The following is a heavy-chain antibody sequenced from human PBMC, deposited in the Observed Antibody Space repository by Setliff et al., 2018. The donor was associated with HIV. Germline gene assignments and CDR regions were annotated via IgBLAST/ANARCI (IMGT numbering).Heavy chain of an antibody. D-gene: IGHD4-17*01. V-gene: IGHV4-4*09. J-gene: IGHJ2*01. CDR2: IYTSGSI. CDR1: GGSISSYY. CDR3: ARPIPYGLDWYFDL. Sequence: PSETLSLTCTVSGGSISSYYWSWIRQPPGKGLEWIGYIYTSGSINYNPSLKSRVTISVDTSKNQFSLKLTSVAAADTAVYYCARPIPYGLDWYFDLWGRGTLVTVSS.